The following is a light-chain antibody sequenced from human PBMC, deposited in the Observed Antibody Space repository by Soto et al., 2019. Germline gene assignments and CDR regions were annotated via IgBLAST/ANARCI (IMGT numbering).Light chain of an antibody. Sequence: DIQMTQSPSSLSASVGDRVTITCRASQNIDIYLHWYQQKPGTAPKLLIYGASSLQSGVPSRFSGSGSGTDFTLTIRSLQPEDFATYYCQHNYNTPQTFGGGTKVDIK. CDR2: GAS. CDR1: QNIDIY. CDR3: QHNYNTPQT. J-gene: IGKJ4*01. V-gene: IGKV1-39*01.